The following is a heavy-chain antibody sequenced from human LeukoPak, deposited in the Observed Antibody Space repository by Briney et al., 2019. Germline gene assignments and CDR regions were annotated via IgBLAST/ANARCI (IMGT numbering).Heavy chain of an antibody. CDR2: INPSGGDT. V-gene: IGHV1-46*01. J-gene: IGHJ3*01. Sequence: ASVKVSCKASGYTFTSYYMHWVRQAPRQGLEWMGRINPSGGDTTYAQKFQGRVTMTRDTSTSTVYMELSSLRSEDTAVYYCASSAYSSAWYLAWGQGTMVTVSS. D-gene: IGHD6-19*01. CDR3: ASSAYSSAWYLA. CDR1: GYTFTSYY.